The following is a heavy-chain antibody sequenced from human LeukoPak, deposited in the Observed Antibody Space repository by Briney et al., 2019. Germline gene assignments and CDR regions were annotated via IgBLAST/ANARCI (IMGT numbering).Heavy chain of an antibody. Sequence: GAAVKVSCKASGYSFTSYGISWVRQPPGQGLEWMGWISAYNGNTNYAQKLQGRVTITTDTSTSTAYMELRSLRSDDTAVYYCARREQWLVGDDYWGKGTLVTVSS. CDR2: ISAYNGNT. D-gene: IGHD6-19*01. V-gene: IGHV1-18*01. CDR1: GYSFTSYG. CDR3: ARREQWLVGDDY. J-gene: IGHJ4*02.